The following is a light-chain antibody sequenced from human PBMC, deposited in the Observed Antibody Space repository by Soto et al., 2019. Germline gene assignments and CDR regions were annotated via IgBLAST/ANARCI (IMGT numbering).Light chain of an antibody. CDR1: QAISTY. V-gene: IGKV1-9*01. CDR3: QQRYKWPPD. J-gene: IGKJ5*01. CDR2: AAS. Sequence: DIQLTQSPSLLSASVGDRVTITCRASQAISTYLAWYQQASGKAPKLLISAASTLQRGVPSRFSGSGSGTQFTLTISSLQSEDFAVYYCQQRYKWPPDFGQGTRLEIK.